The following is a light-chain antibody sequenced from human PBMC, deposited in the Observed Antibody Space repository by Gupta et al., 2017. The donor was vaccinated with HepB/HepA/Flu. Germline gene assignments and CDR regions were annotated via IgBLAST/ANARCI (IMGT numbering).Light chain of an antibody. CDR1: QKISNY. J-gene: IGKJ1*01. CDR3: QQRHSTPPT. CDR2: AVS. Sequence: DIQMTQSPSSLSASVGDRVTITCRASQKISNYLNWYQQKLGKAPKILIDAVSSLQSGVPSRFSGTGSGTEFTLTISSLQPEDFATYYCQQRHSTPPTFGQGTKVEIK. V-gene: IGKV1-39*01.